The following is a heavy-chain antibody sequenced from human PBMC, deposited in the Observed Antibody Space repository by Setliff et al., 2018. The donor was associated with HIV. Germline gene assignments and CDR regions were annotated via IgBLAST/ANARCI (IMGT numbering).Heavy chain of an antibody. CDR1: GYSLSSDYY. CDR2: IYHSGST. CDR3: GRRPVYYTSGSYYNDDTPDM. J-gene: IGHJ3*02. D-gene: IGHD3-10*01. V-gene: IGHV4-38-2*01. Sequence: ETLSLTCAVSGYSLSSDYYWGWIRQPPGKGLEWIASIYHSGSTYYNPSLKSRVIISVDTSKNFFSLTLTSVTSADTAVYYCGRRPVYYTSGSYYNDDTPDMWGQGTLVTVSS.